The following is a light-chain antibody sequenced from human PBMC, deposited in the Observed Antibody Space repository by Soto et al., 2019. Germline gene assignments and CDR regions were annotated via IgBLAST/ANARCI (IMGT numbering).Light chain of an antibody. Sequence: DIRVTQSPSSLSASVGDRVTITCRASQDISGHLAWYQQKPGKVTKLLIYEAYTLHSGVPSRFSDSASGTDFTLPISSLKPEDVATEYCPQYNGTPRTFGQRTKV. J-gene: IGKJ1*01. CDR1: QDISGH. V-gene: IGKV1-27*01. CDR3: PQYNGTPRT. CDR2: EAY.